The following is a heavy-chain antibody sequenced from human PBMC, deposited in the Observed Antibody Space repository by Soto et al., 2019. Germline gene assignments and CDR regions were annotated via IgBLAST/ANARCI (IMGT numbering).Heavy chain of an antibody. CDR1: GGTFSSYA. V-gene: IGHV1-69*13. D-gene: IGHD3-22*01. Sequence: SVKVSCKASGGTFSSYAISWVRQAPGQGLEWMGGIIPIFGTANYAQKFQGRVTITADESTSTAYMELSSLRSEDTAVYYCARDFKQYYYDSSGLYSYWGQRTLDTGSS. CDR2: IIPIFGTA. J-gene: IGHJ4*02. CDR3: ARDFKQYYYDSSGLYSY.